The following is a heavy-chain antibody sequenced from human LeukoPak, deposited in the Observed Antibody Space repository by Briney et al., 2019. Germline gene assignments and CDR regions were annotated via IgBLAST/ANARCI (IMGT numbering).Heavy chain of an antibody. V-gene: IGHV1-8*01. CDR1: GYTFTSYD. CDR2: MNPNSGNT. Sequence: ASVKISCKASGYTFTSYDINWVRQATGQGLEWMAWMNPNSGNTGFAQRFQDRVTLTRDTSISTAYMELSSLTSEDTAMYYCARSIFGELAWFDPWGQGTLVTVSS. J-gene: IGHJ5*02. D-gene: IGHD3-10*01. CDR3: ARSIFGELAWFDP.